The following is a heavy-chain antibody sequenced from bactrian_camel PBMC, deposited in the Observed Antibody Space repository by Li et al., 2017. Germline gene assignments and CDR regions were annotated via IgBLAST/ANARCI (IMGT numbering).Heavy chain of an antibody. Sequence: HVQLVESGGGSVQIGGSLTLACAASRGFDDADAEWGWFRQAPGKEREGVATIYTGVLSTWYADSVKGRFTISRDNAKNTLYLQMNRLKPEDTAMYYCARVTDGGGICVASMPPYAKYQGQGTQV. CDR2: IYTGVLST. V-gene: IGHV3S1*01. CDR1: RGFDDADA. J-gene: IGHJ4*01. D-gene: IGHD1*01.